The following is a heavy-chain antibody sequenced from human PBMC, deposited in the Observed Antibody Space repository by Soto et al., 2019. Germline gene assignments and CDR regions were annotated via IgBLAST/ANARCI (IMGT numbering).Heavy chain of an antibody. V-gene: IGHV1-18*04. CDR3: AREGYSSSWLDAFDI. J-gene: IGHJ3*02. D-gene: IGHD6-13*01. CDR1: GCTFTSYG. Sequence: ASVKVSCKASGCTFTSYGISWVRQAPGQGLEWMGWISAYNGNTNYAQKLQGRVTMTTDTSTSTAYMELRSLRSDDTAVYYCAREGYSSSWLDAFDIWGQGTMVTVSS. CDR2: ISAYNGNT.